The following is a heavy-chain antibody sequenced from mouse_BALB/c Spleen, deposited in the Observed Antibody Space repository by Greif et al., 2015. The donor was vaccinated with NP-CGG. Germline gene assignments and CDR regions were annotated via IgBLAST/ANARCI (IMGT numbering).Heavy chain of an antibody. Sequence: EVQLQQSGTVLARPGASVKMSCKASGYSFTSYWMHWVKQRPGQGLEWIGAIYPGNSDTSYNQKFKGKAKLTAVTSASTAYMELSSLTNEDSAVYYCTRSYGLYYAMDYWGQGTSVTVSS. CDR3: TRSYGLYYAMDY. CDR2: IYPGNSDT. V-gene: IGHV1-5*01. J-gene: IGHJ4*01. D-gene: IGHD1-1*02. CDR1: GYSFTSYW.